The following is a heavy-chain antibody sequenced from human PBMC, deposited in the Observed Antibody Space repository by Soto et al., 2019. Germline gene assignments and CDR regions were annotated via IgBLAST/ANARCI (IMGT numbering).Heavy chain of an antibody. CDR3: AREARITIFGVVITGTWFDP. J-gene: IGHJ5*02. V-gene: IGHV4-34*01. D-gene: IGHD3-3*01. Sequence: SETLSLTCAVYGGSFSGYYWSWIRQPPGKGLEWIGEINHSGSTNYNPSLKSRVTISVDTSKNQFSLKLSSVTAADTAVYYCAREARITIFGVVITGTWFDPWGQETLVTVSS. CDR1: GGSFSGYY. CDR2: INHSGST.